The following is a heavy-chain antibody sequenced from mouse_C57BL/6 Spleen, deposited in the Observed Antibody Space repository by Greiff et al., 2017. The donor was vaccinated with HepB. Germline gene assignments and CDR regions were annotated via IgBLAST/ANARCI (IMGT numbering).Heavy chain of an antibody. CDR2: INPSNGGT. CDR1: GYTFTSYW. V-gene: IGHV1-53*01. D-gene: IGHD2-4*01. Sequence: QVQLQQPGTELVKPGASVKLSCKASGYTFTSYWMHWVKQRPGQGLEWIGNINPSNGGTNYNEKFKSKATLTVDKSSSTAYMQLSSLTSEDSAVYYCAREVYYDYDWYFDVWGTGTTVTVSS. CDR3: AREVYYDYDWYFDV. J-gene: IGHJ1*03.